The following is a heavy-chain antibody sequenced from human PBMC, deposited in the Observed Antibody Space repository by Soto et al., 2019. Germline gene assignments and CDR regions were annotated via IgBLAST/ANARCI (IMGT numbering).Heavy chain of an antibody. CDR1: GGTFRSYA. CDR3: ARDPTRGYDFWSGYLTVGMDV. V-gene: IGHV1-18*01. CDR2: ISAYNGNT. J-gene: IGHJ6*02. D-gene: IGHD3-3*01. Sequence: ASVKVSCKPSGGTFRSYAIRRVRQASGQGLDWMGWISAYNGNTNYAQKLQGRVTMTTDTSTSTAYMELRSLRSDDTAVYYCARDPTRGYDFWSGYLTVGMDVWGQGTTVTVSS.